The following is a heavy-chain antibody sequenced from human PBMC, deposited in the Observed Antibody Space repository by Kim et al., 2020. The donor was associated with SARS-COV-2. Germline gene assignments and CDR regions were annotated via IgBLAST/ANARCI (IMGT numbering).Heavy chain of an antibody. D-gene: IGHD2-15*01. V-gene: IGHV3-48*04. J-gene: IGHJ4*01. CDR3: ARGIVAGTSEHFDF. Sequence: GGSLRLSCVASGFSLSRYNMNWVRQAPGKGLECIANISHSGDGIYYADSVKGRFTISRDNAKNSLYLQMNSLKADDTAVYYCARGIVAGTSEHFDFWG. CDR1: GFSLSRYN. CDR2: ISHSGDGI.